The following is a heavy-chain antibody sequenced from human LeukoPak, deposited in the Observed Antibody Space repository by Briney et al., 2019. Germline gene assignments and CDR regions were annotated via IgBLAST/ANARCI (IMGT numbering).Heavy chain of an antibody. J-gene: IGHJ3*02. D-gene: IGHD2-21*02. CDR1: GGSISSYY. CDR3: ARVKAYCGGDCYSARDAGGFDI. CDR2: IYYSGST. Sequence: SETLSLTCTVSGGSISSYYWSWIRQPPGKGLEWIGYIYYSGSTNYNPSLKSRVTISVDTSKNQFSLKLSSVTAADTAVYYCARVKAYCGGDCYSARDAGGFDIWGQGTMVTVSS. V-gene: IGHV4-59*01.